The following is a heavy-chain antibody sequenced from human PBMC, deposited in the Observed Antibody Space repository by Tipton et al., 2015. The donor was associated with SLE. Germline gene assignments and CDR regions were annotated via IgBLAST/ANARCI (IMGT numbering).Heavy chain of an antibody. Sequence: SLRLSRAASGFTFSSYWMSWVRQAPGKGLERVSSISSSSSYIYYADSAKGRFTISRDNAKNSLYLQMNSLRAEDTAVYYCARDHDYGVYAFDIWGQGTMVTVSS. CDR3: ARDHDYGVYAFDI. J-gene: IGHJ3*02. V-gene: IGHV3-21*03. CDR2: ISSSSSYI. CDR1: GFTFSSYW. D-gene: IGHD4-17*01.